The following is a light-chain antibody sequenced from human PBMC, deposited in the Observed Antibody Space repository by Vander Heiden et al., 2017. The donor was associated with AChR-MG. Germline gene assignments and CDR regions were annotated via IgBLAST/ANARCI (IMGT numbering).Light chain of an antibody. Sequence: QSVLTHPPSVSGAPGQRVTISCTGSSSNIGAGYDVHWYQQLPGTAPKLLIYGNNNRPSGVPDRFSGSKSGTSASLAITGLQAEDEADYYCQSYDISLSGSLFGGGTKLTVL. J-gene: IGLJ2*01. CDR1: SSNIGAGYD. CDR2: GNN. CDR3: QSYDISLSGSL. V-gene: IGLV1-40*01.